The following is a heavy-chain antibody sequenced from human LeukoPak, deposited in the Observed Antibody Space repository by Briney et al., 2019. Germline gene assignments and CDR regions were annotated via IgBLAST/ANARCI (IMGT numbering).Heavy chain of an antibody. Sequence: GGSLRLSCTASGFTFDDYAMHWVRQAPGKGLEWVSGINWSSGSLGYADSVKGRFTISRDNAKNSLYLQMNSLRAEDTAVYYCARDSGSSSWGTHGMDVWGQGTTVTVSS. CDR1: GFTFDDYA. CDR3: ARDSGSSSWGTHGMDV. V-gene: IGHV3-9*01. CDR2: INWSSGSL. J-gene: IGHJ6*02. D-gene: IGHD6-13*01.